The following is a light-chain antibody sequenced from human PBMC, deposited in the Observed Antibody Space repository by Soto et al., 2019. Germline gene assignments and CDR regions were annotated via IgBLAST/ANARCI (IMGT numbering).Light chain of an antibody. V-gene: IGKV1-39*01. CDR3: QQSHTSPYT. Sequence: DIQMTQSPSSLSASVGDRVIITCRASGRVSTYLNWYQQKPGKAPTLLIYSAYTMQTGVPSTFTGSGSGTDFTLTISSLHPDDFATYYCQQSHTSPYTFGKGTKLEIK. J-gene: IGKJ2*01. CDR1: GRVSTY. CDR2: SAY.